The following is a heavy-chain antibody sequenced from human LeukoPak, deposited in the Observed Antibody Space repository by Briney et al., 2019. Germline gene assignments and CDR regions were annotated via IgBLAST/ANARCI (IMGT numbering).Heavy chain of an antibody. Sequence: ASVKVSCKASGYTFTDFYIHWMRQAPGQGLEWMGWINPNSGGTKYAQKLQGRVTMTTDTSTSTAYMELRSLRSDDTAVYYCARAARAYGDYWGQGTLVTVSS. CDR2: INPNSGGT. D-gene: IGHD4-17*01. J-gene: IGHJ4*02. CDR3: ARAARAYGDY. V-gene: IGHV1-2*02. CDR1: GYTFTDFY.